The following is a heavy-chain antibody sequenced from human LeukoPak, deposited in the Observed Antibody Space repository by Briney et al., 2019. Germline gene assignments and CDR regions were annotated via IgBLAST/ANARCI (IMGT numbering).Heavy chain of an antibody. J-gene: IGHJ5*02. D-gene: IGHD3-16*01. CDR1: GGSISSGGYS. V-gene: IGHV4-30-4*07. CDR3: ARDSPHGGWFDP. Sequence: SETLSLTCAVSGGSISSGGYSWSWIRQPPGKGLEWIGYIYYSGSTYYNPSLKSRVTISVDTSKNQFSLKLSSVTAADTAVYYCARDSPHGGWFDPWGQGTLVTVSS. CDR2: IYYSGST.